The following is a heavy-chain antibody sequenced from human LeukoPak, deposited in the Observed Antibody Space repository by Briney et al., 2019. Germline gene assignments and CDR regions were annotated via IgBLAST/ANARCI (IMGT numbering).Heavy chain of an antibody. Sequence: PGGSLRLSCAASGFTFSNYWLTWVRQAPGQGLEWVANINPAGSETFHVDPVKGRFSISRDHAKNLVYLQMNSLRAEDTAVYYCATFGLVAALDLWGQGTLVTVSS. D-gene: IGHD5-12*01. J-gene: IGHJ4*02. CDR3: ATFGLVAALDL. CDR1: GFTFSNYW. V-gene: IGHV3-7*01. CDR2: INPAGSET.